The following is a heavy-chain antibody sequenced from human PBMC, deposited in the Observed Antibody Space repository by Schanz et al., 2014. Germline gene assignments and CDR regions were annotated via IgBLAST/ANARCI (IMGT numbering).Heavy chain of an antibody. CDR3: ARGHHPHGITVAARGFDP. CDR1: VGSVSSGGDY. CDR2: ISYSGST. J-gene: IGHJ5*02. D-gene: IGHD6-19*01. Sequence: QLQLQESGPGLLKPSETLSLTCTVSVGSVSSGGDYWSWIRQHPGKGLEWIGFISYSGSTYYNPSLKSRVTRSVDTSKNQFSLNLSSVTAADTAVYYCARGHHPHGITVAARGFDPWGQGTLVTVSS. V-gene: IGHV4-31*03.